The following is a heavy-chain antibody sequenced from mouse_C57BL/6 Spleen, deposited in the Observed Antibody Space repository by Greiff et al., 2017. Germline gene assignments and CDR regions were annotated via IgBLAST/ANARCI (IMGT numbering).Heavy chain of an antibody. CDR3: ASGDDYDVYYVDY. J-gene: IGHJ2*01. CDR2: ISSGSSTI. V-gene: IGHV5-17*01. Sequence: EVKLMESGGGLVKPGGSLKLSCAASGFTFSDYGMHWVRQAPEKGLEWVAYISSGSSTIYYADPVKGRFTISRDNAKNTLFLQMTRLKSEDTAMYYCASGDDYDVYYVDYWGQGTTLTVSS. CDR1: GFTFSDYG. D-gene: IGHD2-4*01.